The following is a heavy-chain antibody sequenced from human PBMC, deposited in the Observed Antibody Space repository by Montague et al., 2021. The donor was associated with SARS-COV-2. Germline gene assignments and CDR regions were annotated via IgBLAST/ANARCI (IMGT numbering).Heavy chain of an antibody. CDR2: IFYRGNT. Sequence: SETLSLTCTVSGGSINNTTYYWLWIRQPPGKGLEWIGSIFYRGNTHYNASLKSRVTVSVDTSKNQFSLNLTSVTAADTALYYCARLTTCCSVDWGQGTLVTVSS. CDR3: ARLTTCCSVD. D-gene: IGHD4-11*01. CDR1: GGSINNTTYY. V-gene: IGHV4-39*01. J-gene: IGHJ4*02.